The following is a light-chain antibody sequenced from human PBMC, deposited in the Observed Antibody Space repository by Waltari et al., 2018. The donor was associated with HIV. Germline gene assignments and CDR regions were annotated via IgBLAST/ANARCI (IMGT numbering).Light chain of an antibody. CDR3: QQSET. CDR1: HSVSSSY. CDR2: GAS. Sequence: EIVLTQSPGTLSLSPGERATLSCRASHSVSSSYLAWYQQKSGQAPRLLIYGASSRATGIPDRFSGSGSGTEFTLTIARLEPEDFAVYYCQQSETFGQGTRVEIK. V-gene: IGKV3-20*01. J-gene: IGKJ1*01.